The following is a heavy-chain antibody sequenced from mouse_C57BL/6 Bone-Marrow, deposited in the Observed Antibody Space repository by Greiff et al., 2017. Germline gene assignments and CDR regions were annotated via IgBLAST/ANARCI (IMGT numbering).Heavy chain of an antibody. Sequence: QVQLQQPGAELVRPGSSVKLSCKASGYTFTSYWMDWVKQRPGQGLEWIGNIYPSDSETHYNQKFKDKATLTVDKSSSTAYMQLSSLTSEDSAVYYCARRSAYYSNYDAMDYWGQGTSVTVSS. J-gene: IGHJ4*01. CDR3: ARRSAYYSNYDAMDY. CDR1: GYTFTSYW. CDR2: IYPSDSET. V-gene: IGHV1-61*01. D-gene: IGHD2-5*01.